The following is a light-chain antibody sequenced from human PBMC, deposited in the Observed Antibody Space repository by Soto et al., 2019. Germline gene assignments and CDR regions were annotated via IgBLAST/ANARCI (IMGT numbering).Light chain of an antibody. Sequence: QSVLTQPASVSGSAGQSITISCTGTSSDVGGYNYVSWYQQHRGKAPKLMIYDVSNRPSGVSSRFSGSKSGKTASLTISGLQAEDGADYYCSSYTSTNTPFVFGPWTKLTVL. CDR2: DVS. CDR1: SSDVGGYNY. CDR3: SSYTSTNTPFV. V-gene: IGLV2-14*01. J-gene: IGLJ1*01.